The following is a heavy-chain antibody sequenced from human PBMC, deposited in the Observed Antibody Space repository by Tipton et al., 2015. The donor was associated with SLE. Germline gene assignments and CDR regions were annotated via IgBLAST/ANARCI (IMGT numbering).Heavy chain of an antibody. CDR2: ISGIGDYT. V-gene: IGHV3-23*01. CDR3: AKDGGSGFFRPFDY. J-gene: IGHJ4*02. D-gene: IGHD6-19*01. Sequence: SLRLSCAASGFTFSTYGMHWVRQAPGKGLEWVSAISGIGDYTYYVDSVKGRFTISRDNSKKTLFLQMNSLRGVDTAVYYCAKDGGSGFFRPFDYWGQGVLVTVSS. CDR1: GFTFSTYG.